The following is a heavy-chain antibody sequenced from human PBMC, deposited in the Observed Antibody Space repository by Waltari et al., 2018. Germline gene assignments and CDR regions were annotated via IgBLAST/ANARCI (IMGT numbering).Heavy chain of an antibody. CDR3: ARLYGDHVWYFDL. D-gene: IGHD4-17*01. V-gene: IGHV4-38-2*02. Sequence: QAQLQESGPGLVKPSETLSLTCTVSGYSISSGYYWGWIRQPPGKGLEWIGSIYHSGSTYYNPSLKSRVTISVDTSKNQFSLKLSSVTAADTAVYYCARLYGDHVWYFDLWGRGTLVTVSS. CDR1: GYSISSGYY. CDR2: IYHSGST. J-gene: IGHJ2*01.